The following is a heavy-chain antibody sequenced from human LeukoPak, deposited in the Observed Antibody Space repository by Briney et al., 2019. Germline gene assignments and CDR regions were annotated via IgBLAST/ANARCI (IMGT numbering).Heavy chain of an antibody. V-gene: IGHV1-69*13. J-gene: IGHJ5*02. CDR3: ARAGMARINWFDP. CDR2: IIPIFGTA. D-gene: IGHD1-14*01. Sequence: ASVKVSCKASGGTFSSYAISWVRQAPGQGLEWMGGIIPIFGTANYAQKFQGRVTITADESTSTAYMELGSLRSEDTAVYYCARAGMARINWFDPWGQGTLVTVSS. CDR1: GGTFSSYA.